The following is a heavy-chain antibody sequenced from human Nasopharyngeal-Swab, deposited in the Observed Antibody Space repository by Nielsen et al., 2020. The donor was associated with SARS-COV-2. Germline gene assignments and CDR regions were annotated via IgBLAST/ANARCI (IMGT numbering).Heavy chain of an antibody. CDR2: ISYDGSNK. V-gene: IGHV3-30*03. CDR1: GSTFSSYG. D-gene: IGHD4-23*01. CDR3: ATGSTTVVTPEYYYYMDV. J-gene: IGHJ6*03. Sequence: GESLKISCAASGSTFSSYGMHWVRQAPGKGLEWVAVISYDGSNKYYADSVKGRFTISRDNSKNTLYLQMNSLRAEDTAVYYCATGSTTVVTPEYYYYMDVWGKGTTVTVSS.